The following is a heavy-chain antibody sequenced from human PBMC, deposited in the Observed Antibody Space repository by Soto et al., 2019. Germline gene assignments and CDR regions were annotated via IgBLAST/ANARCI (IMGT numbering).Heavy chain of an antibody. Sequence: PSETLSLTCAVYGGSFSGYYWSWIRQPPGKGLEWIGEINHSGSTNYNPSLKSRVTISVDTSKNQFSLKLSSVTAADTAVCYCARDEPNIAVAGHDAFDIWGQGTMVTVSS. D-gene: IGHD6-19*01. CDR1: GGSFSGYY. CDR2: INHSGST. V-gene: IGHV4-34*01. CDR3: ARDEPNIAVAGHDAFDI. J-gene: IGHJ3*02.